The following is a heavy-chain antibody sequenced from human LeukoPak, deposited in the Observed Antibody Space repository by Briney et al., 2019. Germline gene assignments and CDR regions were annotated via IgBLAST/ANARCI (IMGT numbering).Heavy chain of an antibody. V-gene: IGHV1-69*13. CDR2: IIPIFGTA. CDR3: ATWTLRPGILWWADAFDI. D-gene: IGHD2-21*01. CDR1: GGTFSSYA. J-gene: IGHJ3*02. Sequence: ASVKVSCKASGGTFSSYAISWVRQAPGQGLEWMGGIIPIFGTANYAQKFQGRVTITADESTSAACMELSSLRSEDTAVYYCATWTLRPGILWWADAFDIWGQGTMVTVSS.